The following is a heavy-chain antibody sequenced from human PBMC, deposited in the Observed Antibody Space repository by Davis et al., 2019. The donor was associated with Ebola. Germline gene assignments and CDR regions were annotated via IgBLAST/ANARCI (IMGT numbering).Heavy chain of an antibody. V-gene: IGHV4-4*02. D-gene: IGHD4-11*01. CDR3: ARGDYNNHLDY. CDR1: GDSITSSHW. Sequence: PSETLSLTCTVSGDSITSSHWWAWVRQPPGKRPEWIGEMYHTGSINDHPSLKRRVTISLDKSNNQFSLNLTSVTAADTAVYYCARGDYNNHLDYWGQGILVTVSS. J-gene: IGHJ4*02. CDR2: MYHTGSI.